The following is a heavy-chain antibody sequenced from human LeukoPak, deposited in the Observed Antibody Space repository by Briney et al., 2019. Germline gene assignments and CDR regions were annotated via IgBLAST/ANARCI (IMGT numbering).Heavy chain of an antibody. CDR3: ARHVVPGRDPHKCFDS. J-gene: IGHJ5*01. CDR2: IYPGDADT. D-gene: IGHD2-2*01. V-gene: IGHV5-51*01. CDR1: GYNFINYW. Sequence: GESLKISCKVSGYNFINYWIGWVRPMPGKGLEWMGIIYPGDADTRYSPSFQGQVTISADKSIGTAYLQWSSLKASDTAMCYCARHVVPGRDPHKCFDSWGQGTLVTVSS.